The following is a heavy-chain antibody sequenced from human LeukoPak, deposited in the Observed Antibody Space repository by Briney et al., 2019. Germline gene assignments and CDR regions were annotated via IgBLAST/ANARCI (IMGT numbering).Heavy chain of an antibody. D-gene: IGHD2-15*01. CDR1: GYSFTGYW. V-gene: IGHV5-51*01. CDR2: IYPGDSVT. J-gene: IGHJ3*02. CDR3: ARQTAEGVAATPHAFDI. Sequence: GESLKISCKGSGYSFTGYWIGWVRQMPGKGLEWMGIIYPGDSVTRYSPSFQGQVTISADKSISTAYLQWSSLKASDTAMYYCARQTAEGVAATPHAFDIWGQGTMVTVSS.